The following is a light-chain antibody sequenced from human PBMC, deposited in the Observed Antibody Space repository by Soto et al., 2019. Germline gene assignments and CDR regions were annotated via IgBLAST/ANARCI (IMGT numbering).Light chain of an antibody. Sequence: DIQMTQSPSTLSASVGDRVTITCRASQSIGYYLDWYQQKAGLAPRLLIYAASSLHSGIPARFSGSGSGTDFTLTISSLQPEDFATYYCQQLDSCPSTFGGGTKVDI. CDR1: QSIGYY. CDR2: AAS. J-gene: IGKJ4*01. CDR3: QQLDSCPST. V-gene: IGKV1-39*01.